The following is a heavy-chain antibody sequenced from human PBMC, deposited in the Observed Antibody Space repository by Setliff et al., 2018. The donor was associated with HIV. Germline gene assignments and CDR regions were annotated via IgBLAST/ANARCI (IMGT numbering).Heavy chain of an antibody. Sequence: SETLSLTCTVSGGSFSNFFWNWIRQPPGKGLEWIGYINSSGTTNYNPSLKSRVNISIDPSKNHFTLRLSSVTVADTAVYYCTRDTGYILSGYRPHWYFDLWGRGTLVTV. CDR1: GGSFSNFF. CDR2: INSSGTT. D-gene: IGHD3-9*01. J-gene: IGHJ2*01. CDR3: TRDTGYILSGYRPHWYFDL. V-gene: IGHV4-4*09.